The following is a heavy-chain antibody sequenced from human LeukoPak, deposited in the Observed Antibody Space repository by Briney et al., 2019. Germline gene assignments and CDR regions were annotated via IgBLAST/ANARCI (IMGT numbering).Heavy chain of an antibody. J-gene: IGHJ4*02. D-gene: IGHD2-15*01. CDR3: AKEGGYCSGGSCYCETFSFDY. CDR1: GFTFDDYA. Sequence: GGSLRLSCAASGFTFDDYAMHWVRQAPGKGLEWVSGISWNSGSIGYADSVKGRFTISRDNAKNSLYLQMNSLRAEDTAVYYCAKEGGYCSGGSCYCETFSFDYWGQGTLVTVSS. CDR2: ISWNSGSI. V-gene: IGHV3-9*01.